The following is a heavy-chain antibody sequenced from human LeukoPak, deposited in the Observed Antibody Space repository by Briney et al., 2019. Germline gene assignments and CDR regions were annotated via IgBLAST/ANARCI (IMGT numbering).Heavy chain of an antibody. CDR1: GFTFDDYG. CDR3: ARIGDDAFDI. Sequence: GGSLRLSCAASGFTFDDYGMSWVPQAPGKGVEWVPGINWNGGSTGYADPVKGRSPISRDNAKNSLYLQMNSLRAEDTALYHCARIGDDAFDIWGQGTMVTVSS. D-gene: IGHD3-10*01. V-gene: IGHV3-20*01. CDR2: INWNGGST. J-gene: IGHJ3*02.